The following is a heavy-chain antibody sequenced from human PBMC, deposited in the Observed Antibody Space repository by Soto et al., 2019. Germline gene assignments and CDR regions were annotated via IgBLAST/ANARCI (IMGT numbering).Heavy chain of an antibody. CDR2: IYWDDDK. J-gene: IGHJ4*02. V-gene: IGHV2-5*02. D-gene: IGHD6-13*01. CDR1: GFSLSTSGVG. Sequence: QITLKESGPTLVKPTQTLTLTCTFSGFSLSTSGVGVGWIRQPPGKALEWLALIYWDDDKRYSPSLKSRLTITKDSPKNQVVLTMTNMDPVDTATYYCTSTLSVWGGVSNSWSRWYFDYWGQGTLVTVSS. CDR3: TSTLSVWGGVSNSWSRWYFDY.